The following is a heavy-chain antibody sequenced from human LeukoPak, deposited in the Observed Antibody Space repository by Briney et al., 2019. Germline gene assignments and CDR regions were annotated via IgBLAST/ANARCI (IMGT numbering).Heavy chain of an antibody. J-gene: IGHJ4*02. V-gene: IGHV4-39*02. CDR3: ARRGHGNYFDY. Sequence: PSETLSLTCTVSGGSISNSDYYWGWIRQPPGQGLEWIGNIYYTGSTYYNPSLKSRVTISVDTSKNRFSLKVSSVTAADTAVYYCARRGHGNYFDYWGQGTLVTVSS. CDR2: IYYTGST. D-gene: IGHD3-10*01. CDR1: GGSISNSDYY.